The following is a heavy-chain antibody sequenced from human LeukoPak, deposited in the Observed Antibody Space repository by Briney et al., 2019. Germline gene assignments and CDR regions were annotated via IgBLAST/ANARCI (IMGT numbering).Heavy chain of an antibody. CDR1: GFIIISYR. Sequence: GGSLRLSCAASGFIIISYRMSWVRQAPGKGLEWVANIKQDGSEKYYVDSVKGRFTISRDNAKNSLYLQMSSLRAEDTAVYYCARVRDGYKPPKLSSYYYMDVWGKGTTVSVSS. D-gene: IGHD5-24*01. V-gene: IGHV3-7*01. J-gene: IGHJ6*03. CDR3: ARVRDGYKPPKLSSYYYMDV. CDR2: IKQDGSEK.